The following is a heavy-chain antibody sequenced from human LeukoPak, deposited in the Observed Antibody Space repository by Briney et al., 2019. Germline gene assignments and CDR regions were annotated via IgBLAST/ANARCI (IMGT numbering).Heavy chain of an antibody. CDR3: ARDIVLMVRDAFDI. Sequence: ASVMVSCKASGCTFTSYGISWVRQAPGQGLEWMGWISAYNGNTNYAQELQGRVTMTTDTSTSTAYMELRSLRSDDTAVYYCARDIVLMVRDAFDIWGQGTMVTVSS. CDR2: ISAYNGNT. D-gene: IGHD2-8*01. CDR1: GCTFTSYG. J-gene: IGHJ3*02. V-gene: IGHV1-18*01.